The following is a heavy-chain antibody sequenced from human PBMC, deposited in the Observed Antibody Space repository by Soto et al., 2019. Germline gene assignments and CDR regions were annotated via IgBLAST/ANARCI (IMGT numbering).Heavy chain of an antibody. CDR1: GYTFISYG. D-gene: IGHD3-22*01. J-gene: IGHJ4*02. Sequence: ASVKVSCKASGYTFISYGISWVRQAPGQGLEWMGWISAYNGNTNYAQKLQGRVTMTTDTSTSTAYMELRSLRSDDTAVYYCATSPFDYDSSGYYLYYFDYWGQGTLVTVSS. CDR3: ATSPFDYDSSGYYLYYFDY. CDR2: ISAYNGNT. V-gene: IGHV1-18*01.